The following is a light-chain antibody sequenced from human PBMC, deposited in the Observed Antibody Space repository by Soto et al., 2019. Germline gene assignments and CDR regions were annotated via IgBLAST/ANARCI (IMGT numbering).Light chain of an antibody. J-gene: IGLJ2*01. CDR2: EVT. CDR3: SSEAGNFVV. CDR1: SSDVGSYNS. Sequence: QSALTQPPSASGSPGQSVSISCTGASSDVGSYNSVSLYQQFPGKAPKLIIYEVTNRPAGVPDRFSGSKSANPASLTVSGVQAEDESDYWCSSEAGNFVVFGAGTKVTVL. V-gene: IGLV2-8*01.